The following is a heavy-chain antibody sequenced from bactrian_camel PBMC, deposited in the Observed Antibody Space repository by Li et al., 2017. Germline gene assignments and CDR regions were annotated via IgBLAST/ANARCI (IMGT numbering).Heavy chain of an antibody. V-gene: IGHV3S1*01. CDR1: ETTYRSSC. D-gene: IGHD4*01. Sequence: HVQLVESGGGSVQAGGSLRLSCTIIETTYRSSCMGWFRRAPGEEREGVASIEHDGATTYADSVKGRFTIAVDNVRKTLTLQMDSLKSEDTAMYFCAARREWTSCRDYGTIRHTRYQSFGQGTQVTVS. CDR2: IEHDGATT. J-gene: IGHJ4*01.